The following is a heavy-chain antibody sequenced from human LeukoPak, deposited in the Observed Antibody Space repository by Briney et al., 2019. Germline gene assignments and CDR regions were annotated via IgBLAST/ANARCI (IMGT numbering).Heavy chain of an antibody. D-gene: IGHD1-26*01. CDR1: GFNFGTYS. CDR2: INHSGST. Sequence: GSLRLSCAASGFNFGTYSMNWVRQPPGKGLEWIGEINHSGSTYYNPSLKSRVTISVDTSKNQFSLNLRSVTAADTAVYYCARVVGALSFDCWGQGTLVTVSS. V-gene: IGHV4-34*01. J-gene: IGHJ4*02. CDR3: ARVVGALSFDC.